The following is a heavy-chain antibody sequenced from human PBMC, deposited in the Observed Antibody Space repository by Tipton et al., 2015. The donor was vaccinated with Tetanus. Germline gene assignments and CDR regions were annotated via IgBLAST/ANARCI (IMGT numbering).Heavy chain of an antibody. D-gene: IGHD6-13*01. CDR1: GGSISSYY. V-gene: IGHV4-59*01. J-gene: IGHJ5*02. CDR3: ARGSVAAAGEWFDP. CDR2: IYYSGST. Sequence: TLSLTCTVSGGSISSYYWSWIRQPPGKGLEWIGYIYYSGSTNYNPSLKSRVTISVDTSKNQFSLKLSSVTAADTAVYYCARGSVAAAGEWFDPWGLGTLVTVSS.